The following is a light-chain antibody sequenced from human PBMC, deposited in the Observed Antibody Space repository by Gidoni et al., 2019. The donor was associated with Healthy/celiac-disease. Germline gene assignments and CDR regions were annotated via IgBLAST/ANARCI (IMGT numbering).Light chain of an antibody. CDR3: QTWGTGIQV. J-gene: IGLJ3*02. CDR1: SGHSSYA. Sequence: QLVLTQSPSASASLGASVTLTCTLSSGHSSYAIAWPQQQPEKGPRYLMKLNSDCSHSNGDGIPDRFSGSSSGAERYLTISSLQSEDEADYYCQTWGTGIQVFGGGTKLTVL. CDR2: LNSDCSH. V-gene: IGLV4-69*01.